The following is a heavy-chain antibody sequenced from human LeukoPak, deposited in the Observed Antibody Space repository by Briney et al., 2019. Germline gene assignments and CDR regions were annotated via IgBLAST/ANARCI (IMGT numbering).Heavy chain of an antibody. D-gene: IGHD3-22*01. CDR3: ARAGDYYDSSGYPYYFDY. Sequence: SQTLSLTCTVSGGSISSGGYYWSWIRQHPGKGLEWIGYIYYSGGTYYNPSLKSRVTISVDTSKNQFSLKLSSVTAADTAVYYCARAGDYYDSSGYPYYFDYWGQGTLVTVSS. V-gene: IGHV4-31*03. J-gene: IGHJ4*02. CDR2: IYYSGGT. CDR1: GGSISSGGYY.